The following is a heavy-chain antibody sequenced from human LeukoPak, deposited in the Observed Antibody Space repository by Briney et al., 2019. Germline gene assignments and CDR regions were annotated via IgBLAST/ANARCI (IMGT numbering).Heavy chain of an antibody. CDR2: IWYGGSNK. D-gene: IGHD6-19*01. Sequence: GRSLRLSCAASGFTFSSYGMHWVRQAPGKGLEWVAAIWYGGSNKYYADSVKGRFTISRDNSKNTLYLQMNSLRAEDTAVYYCARGAGYSSAAAYYYYMDVWGKGTTVTVSS. CDR1: GFTFSSYG. CDR3: ARGAGYSSAAAYYYYMDV. J-gene: IGHJ6*03. V-gene: IGHV3-33*01.